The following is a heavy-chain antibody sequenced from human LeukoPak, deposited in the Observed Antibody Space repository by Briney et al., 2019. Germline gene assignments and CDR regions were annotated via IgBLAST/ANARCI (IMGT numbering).Heavy chain of an antibody. CDR3: ARGLEDIVLMVYGAAFDI. CDR1: GFTVSSNY. D-gene: IGHD2-8*01. CDR2: IYSGGST. V-gene: IGHV3-53*01. J-gene: IGHJ3*02. Sequence: PRGSLRLSCAASGFTVSSNYMSLVRQAPGKRLEWVSVIYSGGSTYYADSVNGRFTISRDNSKNTLYLQINSLRAEDTAVYYCARGLEDIVLMVYGAAFDIWGQGTMVTVSS.